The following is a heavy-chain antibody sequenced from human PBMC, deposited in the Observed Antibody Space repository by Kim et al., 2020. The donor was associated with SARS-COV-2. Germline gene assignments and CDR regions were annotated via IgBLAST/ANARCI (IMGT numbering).Heavy chain of an antibody. V-gene: IGHV3-23*01. J-gene: IGHJ4*02. CDR3: ANYQAAALL. CDR2: GST. D-gene: IGHD6-13*01. Sequence: GSTYYADSVKGRFTISRDNAKNTLYLQMNSLRAEDTAVYYCANYQAAALLWGQGTLVTVSS.